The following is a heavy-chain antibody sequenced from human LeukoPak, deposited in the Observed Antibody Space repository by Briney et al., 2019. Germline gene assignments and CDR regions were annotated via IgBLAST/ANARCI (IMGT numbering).Heavy chain of an antibody. CDR2: ISSSGRTI. D-gene: IGHD3-9*01. J-gene: IGHJ6*03. V-gene: IGHV3-11*04. CDR1: GFTFSDYY. Sequence: PGGSLRLSCAASGFTFSDYYMSWIRQAPGKGLEWVSYISSSGRTIYYADSVKGRFTISRDNAKNSLYLQMNSLRAEDTAVYYCARNGPRRAVVRYFDWLQYKGYYMDVWGKGTTVTVSS. CDR3: ARNGPRRAVVRYFDWLQYKGYYMDV.